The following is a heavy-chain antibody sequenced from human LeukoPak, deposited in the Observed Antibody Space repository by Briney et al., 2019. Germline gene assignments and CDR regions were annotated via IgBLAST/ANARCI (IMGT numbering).Heavy chain of an antibody. Sequence: SGPTLVKPTETLTLTCTFSGFSLNTGGVGVAWVRQPPGKALEWLALIYWNNDKPYSPSLRGRLTITKDTFKNQVVLTMTNIGPGDTATYYCAHRRLEGMTEVTTGFDSWGQGILVTVSS. CDR1: GFSLNTGGVG. CDR3: AHRRLEGMTEVTTGFDS. D-gene: IGHD4-17*01. CDR2: IYWNNDK. V-gene: IGHV2-5*01. J-gene: IGHJ4*02.